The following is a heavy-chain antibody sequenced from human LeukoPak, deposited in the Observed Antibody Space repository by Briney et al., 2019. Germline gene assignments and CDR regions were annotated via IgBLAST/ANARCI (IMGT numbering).Heavy chain of an antibody. J-gene: IGHJ5*02. Sequence: SETLSLTCTVSGGSISSYYWSWIRQPPGKGLEWIGYIYYSGSTNYNPSLKGRVTISVDTSKNRFSLKLSSVTAADTAVYYCARSHGSGSYYDNWFDPWGQGTLITVSS. CDR1: GGSISSYY. CDR3: ARSHGSGSYYDNWFDP. D-gene: IGHD3-10*01. CDR2: IYYSGST. V-gene: IGHV4-59*01.